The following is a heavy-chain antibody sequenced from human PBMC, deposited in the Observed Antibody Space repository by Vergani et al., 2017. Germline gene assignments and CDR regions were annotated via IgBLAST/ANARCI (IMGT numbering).Heavy chain of an antibody. J-gene: IGHJ3*02. CDR1: GGSISSYY. CDR2: IYYSGST. V-gene: IGHV4-59*01. Sequence: QVQLQESGPGLVKPSETLSLTCTVSGGSISSYYWSWIRQPPGTGLEWIGYIYYSGSTNYNPSLKSRVTISGDTSKNQFSLKLGSVTAADTAVYYCARGVTIFGVVDAFDIWGRGTMVTVSS. D-gene: IGHD3-3*01. CDR3: ARGVTIFGVVDAFDI.